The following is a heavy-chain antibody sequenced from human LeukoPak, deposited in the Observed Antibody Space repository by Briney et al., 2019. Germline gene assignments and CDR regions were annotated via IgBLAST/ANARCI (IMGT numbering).Heavy chain of an antibody. CDR3: ARDPGPIYGDYEKISWFDP. J-gene: IGHJ5*02. CDR2: INAGNGDT. D-gene: IGHD4-17*01. CDR1: GYTFTNYA. Sequence: ASVKVSCKTSGYTFTNYAMHWVRQSPGQRLEWMGWINAGNGDTKYSQKFQGRVTITRDTSASTAYMELSSLRSEDTAVYYCARDPGPIYGDYEKISWFDPWGQGTLVTVSS. V-gene: IGHV1-3*01.